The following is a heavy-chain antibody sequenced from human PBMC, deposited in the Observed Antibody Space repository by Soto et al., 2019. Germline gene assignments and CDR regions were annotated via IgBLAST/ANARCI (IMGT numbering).Heavy chain of an antibody. Sequence: GSLRLSCAASGFTFSSYAMHWVRQAPGKGLEWVAVISYDGSNKYYADSVKGRFTISRDNSKNTLYLQMNSLRAEDTAVYYCASSQGLLVPAKYWGQGTLVTVSS. J-gene: IGHJ4*02. CDR1: GFTFSSYA. CDR2: ISYDGSNK. D-gene: IGHD2-2*01. CDR3: ASSQGLLVPAKY. V-gene: IGHV3-30-3*01.